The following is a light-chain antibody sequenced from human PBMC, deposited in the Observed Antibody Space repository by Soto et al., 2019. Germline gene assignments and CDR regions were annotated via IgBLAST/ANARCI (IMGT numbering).Light chain of an antibody. Sequence: EVVLTQSPATLSVSPGDRATLSCRASQSVSRNLAWYQQKPGQAPRLLIYGASSRATGIPDRFSGSGSGTDFTLTISRLEPEDFAVYYCQQYGSSPITFGQGTRLEIK. CDR2: GAS. CDR1: QSVSRN. CDR3: QQYGSSPIT. V-gene: IGKV3-20*01. J-gene: IGKJ5*01.